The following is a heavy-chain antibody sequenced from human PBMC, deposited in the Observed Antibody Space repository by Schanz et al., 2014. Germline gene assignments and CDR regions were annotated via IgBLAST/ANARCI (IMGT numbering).Heavy chain of an antibody. D-gene: IGHD6-13*01. Sequence: QVQLVQSGGEVKKPGASATVSCKASGYTFTSYGITWVRQAPGQGLEWMGWISAYNGHTTYAQKFQGRVTMTTDTSTSTAYMELSSLRSEDTAVYYCARDGEAAAGCDYWGQGTLVTVSS. CDR3: ARDGEAAAGCDY. CDR1: GYTFTSYG. V-gene: IGHV1-18*01. CDR2: ISAYNGHT. J-gene: IGHJ4*02.